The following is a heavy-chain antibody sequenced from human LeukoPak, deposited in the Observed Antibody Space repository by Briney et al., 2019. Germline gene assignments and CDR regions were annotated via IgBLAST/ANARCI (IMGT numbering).Heavy chain of an antibody. J-gene: IGHJ5*02. D-gene: IGHD3-3*01. CDR3: ARSGMYYDFWSGSRSWFDP. V-gene: IGHV1-69*05. CDR2: IIPIFGTA. Sequence: SVKVSCKASGGTFGSYAISWVRQAPGQGLEWMGGIIPIFGTANYAQKFQGRVTITTDESTSTAYMELSSLRSEDTAVYYCARSGMYYDFWSGSRSWFDPWGQGTLVTVSS. CDR1: GGTFGSYA.